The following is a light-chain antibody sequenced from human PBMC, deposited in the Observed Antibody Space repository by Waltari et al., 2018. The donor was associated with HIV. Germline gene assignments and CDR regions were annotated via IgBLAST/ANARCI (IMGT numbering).Light chain of an antibody. J-gene: IGLJ3*02. CDR1: SSNIGTNY. CDR3: GTWDSSLGAGV. Sequence: QSVLPQPPSVSAAPGPKVTISCSGSSSNIGTNYVSWYQKIPGTAPKLHIYDNNKRPSAVPDRFPGAKSGTSATLGITGLQTGDEADYYCGTWDSSLGAGVFGGGTKLTVL. CDR2: DNN. V-gene: IGLV1-51*01.